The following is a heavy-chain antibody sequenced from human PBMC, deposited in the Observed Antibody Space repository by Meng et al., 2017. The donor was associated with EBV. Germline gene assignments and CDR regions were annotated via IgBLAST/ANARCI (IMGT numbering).Heavy chain of an antibody. Sequence: EAGGGLVQPGVSMKLSCGASGFIFRDSAMHWVSQASGKVLEWVGRVETKASKDATAYAASVKGRFSVSRDDSKNMVFLEMNSLKTEDTARYYCWGDLNYGSYWGQGTLVTVSS. CDR2: VETKASKDAT. CDR1: GFIFRDSA. J-gene: IGHJ4*02. D-gene: IGHD3-16*01. CDR3: WGDLNYGSY. V-gene: IGHV3-73*01.